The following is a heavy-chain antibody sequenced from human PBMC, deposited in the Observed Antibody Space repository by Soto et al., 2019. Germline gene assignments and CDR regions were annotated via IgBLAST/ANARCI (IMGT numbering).Heavy chain of an antibody. CDR1: GGTFSSYT. CDR3: ARGIVSNWFDP. Sequence: QVQLVQSGAEVKKPGSSVKVSCKASGGTFSSYTISWVRQAPGQGLEWMGRIIPILGIANYAQKFQGRVTITADKSTSTANIELSSLRSEDTAVYYCARGIVSNWFDPWGQGTLVTVSS. CDR2: IIPILGIA. V-gene: IGHV1-69*02. J-gene: IGHJ5*02. D-gene: IGHD1-26*01.